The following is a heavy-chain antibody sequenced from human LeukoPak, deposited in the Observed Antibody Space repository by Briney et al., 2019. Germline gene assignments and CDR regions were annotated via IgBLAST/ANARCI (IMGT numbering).Heavy chain of an antibody. V-gene: IGHV3-7*01. CDR2: INEDGSEK. J-gene: IGHJ4*02. CDR3: ARDRIGGEEY. Sequence: GGSLRLSCAASGFTFGNHWMNWVRQAPGKGLEWVANINEDGSEKDYVDSVKGRFNISRDNAKNSLYLQMSSLRAEDTAIYFCARDRIGGEEYWGQGALVTVSS. CDR1: GFTFGNHW. D-gene: IGHD3-16*01.